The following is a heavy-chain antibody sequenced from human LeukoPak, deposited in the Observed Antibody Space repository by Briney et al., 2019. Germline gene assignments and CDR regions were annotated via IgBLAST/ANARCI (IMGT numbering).Heavy chain of an antibody. V-gene: IGHV1-18*01. D-gene: IGHD3-10*01. CDR1: GYTFTNYG. Sequence: GASVTVSCKASGYTFTNYGINWVRQAPGQGPEWMGWISGYNGNGNYAQKFQGRVTMTTDTSTSTAYMELRSLRSDDTAVYYCARPTRKIGDLFDGFDLWGQGTMVTVSS. CDR2: ISGYNGNG. J-gene: IGHJ3*01. CDR3: ARPTRKIGDLFDGFDL.